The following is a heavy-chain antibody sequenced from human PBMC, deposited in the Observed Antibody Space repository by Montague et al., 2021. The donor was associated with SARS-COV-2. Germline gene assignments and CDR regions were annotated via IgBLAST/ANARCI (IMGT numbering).Heavy chain of an antibody. CDR1: GSISGYY. CDR2: IPSSWGI. D-gene: IGHD5-12*01. CDR3: ARQYIGYNRRFDY. Sequence: SETLSLTCTVSGSISGYYWTWIRQSAGKGLEWIGRIPSSWGIDYNASLRTRITMSLDTFKIQLSLKLSSVTAADTAVYYCARQYIGYNRRFDYWGQGALGTVSP. J-gene: IGHJ4*02. V-gene: IGHV4-4*07.